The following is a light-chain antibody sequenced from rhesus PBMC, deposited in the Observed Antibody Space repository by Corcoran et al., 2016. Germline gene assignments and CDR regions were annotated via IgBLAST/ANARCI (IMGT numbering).Light chain of an antibody. V-gene: IGKV1-38*01. CDR2: DAS. J-gene: IGKJ4*01. Sequence: DIPLTQSPSSLSASVGDRVTITCRASQDISSFLAWYQQKPGNTPKLLISDASNLQSGVPSRFSGSGSGTDFTLTISSLQPEDFAVYYGQQRKTYPLTFGGGTRVEIK. CDR3: QQRKTYPLT. CDR1: QDISSF.